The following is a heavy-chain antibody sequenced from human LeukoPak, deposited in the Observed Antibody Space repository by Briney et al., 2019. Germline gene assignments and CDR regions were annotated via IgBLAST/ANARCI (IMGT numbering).Heavy chain of an antibody. D-gene: IGHD3-10*01. J-gene: IGHJ4*02. CDR1: GFTFDDYT. CDR3: AKGARGGDLDWYFDY. CDR2: ISWDGGST. V-gene: IGHV3-43*01. Sequence: PGGSLRLSCAASGFTFDDYTMHWVRHAPGKGLEWVSLISWDGGSTYYADSVKGRFTISRDNSKNSLYLKMNSLRTEDTALYYCAKGARGGDLDWYFDYWGQGTLVTVSS.